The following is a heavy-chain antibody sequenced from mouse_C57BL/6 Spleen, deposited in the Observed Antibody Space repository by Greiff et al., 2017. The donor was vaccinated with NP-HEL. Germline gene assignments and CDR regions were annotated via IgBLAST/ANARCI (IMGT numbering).Heavy chain of an antibody. CDR1: GYTFTSYW. D-gene: IGHD1-1*01. Sequence: QVQLKQPGAELVKPGASVKLSCKASGYTFTSYWMHWVKQRPGRGLEWIGRIDPNSGGTKYNEKFKSKATLTVDKPSSTAYMQLSSLTSEDSAVYYCAREDYGSSYVGYAMDYWGQGTSVTVSS. V-gene: IGHV1-72*01. CDR2: IDPNSGGT. CDR3: AREDYGSSYVGYAMDY. J-gene: IGHJ4*01.